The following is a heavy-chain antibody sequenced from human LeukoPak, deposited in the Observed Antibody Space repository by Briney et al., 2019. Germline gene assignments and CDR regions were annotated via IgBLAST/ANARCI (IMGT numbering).Heavy chain of an antibody. V-gene: IGHV3-11*04. J-gene: IGHJ6*03. D-gene: IGHD3-10*01. Sequence: PGGSLRLSCAASGFTFSDYYMSWIRQAPGKGLEWVSYISSSGSTTYYADSVKGRFTISRDNSKNTLYLQMNSLRAEDTAVYYCAKARGYYYYYYMDVWGKGTTVTVSS. CDR2: ISSSGSTT. CDR3: AKARGYYYYYYMDV. CDR1: GFTFSDYY.